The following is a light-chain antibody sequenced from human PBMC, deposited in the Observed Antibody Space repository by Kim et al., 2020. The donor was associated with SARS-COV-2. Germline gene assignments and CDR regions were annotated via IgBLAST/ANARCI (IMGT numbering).Light chain of an antibody. J-gene: IGLJ2*01. V-gene: IGLV9-49*01. CDR1: SGDSNYK. CDR3: GADHGSGSNLYVV. Sequence: TCTLSSGDSNYKVDWYQQRPGKGPRLVMRVGTVVIVGSKGDGIPDRFSVLGSGLNRYLTIKNIQEEDESDYHCGADHGSGSNLYVVFGGGTQLTVL. CDR2: VGTVVIVG.